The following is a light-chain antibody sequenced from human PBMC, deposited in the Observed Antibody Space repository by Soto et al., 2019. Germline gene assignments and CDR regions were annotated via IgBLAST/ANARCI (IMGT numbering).Light chain of an antibody. J-gene: IGLJ7*01. CDR3: CSYGGSRAV. Sequence: QSALTQPASVSGSPGQSITISCTGTSSDVGSHNLVSWYQQHPGQAPKLMIYGVSKRPLGVSARFSASKSGNTASLTISGRQAEDEADYYCCSYGGSRAVFGGGTQLTVL. CDR2: GVS. V-gene: IGLV2-23*02. CDR1: SSDVGSHNL.